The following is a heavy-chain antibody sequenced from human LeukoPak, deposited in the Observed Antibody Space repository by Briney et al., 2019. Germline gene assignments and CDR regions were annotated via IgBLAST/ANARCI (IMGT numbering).Heavy chain of an antibody. CDR2: ISGSGGST. CDR3: ARSETLLQDAFDI. CDR1: GFTFISYG. D-gene: IGHD2-15*01. V-gene: IGHV3-23*01. Sequence: GGTLRLSCAVSGFTFISYGMSWVRQAPGKGLEWVSGISGSGGSTYYADSVKGRFTISRDNSKNTLYLQMNSLRAEDTAVYYCARSETLLQDAFDIWGQGTMVTVSS. J-gene: IGHJ3*02.